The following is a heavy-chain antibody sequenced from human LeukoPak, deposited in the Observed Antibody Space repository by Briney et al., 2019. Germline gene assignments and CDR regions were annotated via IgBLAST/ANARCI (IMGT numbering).Heavy chain of an antibody. D-gene: IGHD3-10*01. CDR1: GYTFTGYY. V-gene: IGHV1-2*02. J-gene: IGHJ4*02. Sequence: ASVKVSCKASGYTFTGYYMHWVRQAPGQGLEWMGWINPSSGGTNYVQKFRGRVTMTRDTSISTAYMELSRLRSDDTAVYYCARDYYGSGSFFFDYWGQGTLVTVSS. CDR3: ARDYYGSGSFFFDY. CDR2: INPSSGGT.